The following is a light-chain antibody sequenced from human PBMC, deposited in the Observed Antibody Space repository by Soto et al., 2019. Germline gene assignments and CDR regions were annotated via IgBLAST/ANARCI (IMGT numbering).Light chain of an antibody. Sequence: EIVLTQSPGTLSLSPGERATLSCWASQSVTSNYLAWYQQKPGQAPRLLIFGASIRATGLPDRFSGSGSGKDFLLTISRLEPEDFAVYYCNQYGSSPGTFGQGTKVEIK. CDR2: GAS. CDR1: QSVTSNY. CDR3: NQYGSSPGT. J-gene: IGKJ1*01. V-gene: IGKV3-20*01.